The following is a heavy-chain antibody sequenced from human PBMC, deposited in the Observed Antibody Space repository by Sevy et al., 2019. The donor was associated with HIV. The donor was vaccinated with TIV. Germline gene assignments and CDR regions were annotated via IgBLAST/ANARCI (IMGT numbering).Heavy chain of an antibody. D-gene: IGHD3-3*01. CDR2: RYSGGST. V-gene: IGHV3-53*01. Sequence: GGSLRLSCAASGFTVSSNYMSWVRLAPGKGLEWVSVRYSGGSTYYADSVKGRFTISRDNSKNTLYLQMNSLRAEVTAVYYCARGGPDFWTGYYSYYYYYGMDVWGQGTTVTVSS. CDR1: GFTVSSNY. CDR3: ARGGPDFWTGYYSYYYYYGMDV. J-gene: IGHJ6*02.